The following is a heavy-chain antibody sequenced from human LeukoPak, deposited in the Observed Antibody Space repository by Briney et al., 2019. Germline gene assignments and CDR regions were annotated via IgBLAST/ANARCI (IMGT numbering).Heavy chain of an antibody. CDR3: AKDRWYGDYSDAFDI. J-gene: IGHJ3*02. CDR1: GFTFSSYA. D-gene: IGHD4-17*01. Sequence: GGSLRLSCAASGFTFSSYAMSWVRQAPGKGPEWVSAISGSGGSTYYADSVKGRFTISRDNSKNTLYLQMNSLRAEDTAVYYCAKDRWYGDYSDAFDIWGQGTMVTVSS. CDR2: ISGSGGST. V-gene: IGHV3-23*01.